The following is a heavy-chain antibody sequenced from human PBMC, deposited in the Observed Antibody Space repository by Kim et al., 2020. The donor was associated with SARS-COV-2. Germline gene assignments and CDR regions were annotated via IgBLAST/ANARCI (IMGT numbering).Heavy chain of an antibody. CDR2: IKSEGTGI. J-gene: IGHJ6*02. CDR3: ASDTVLYGLDV. CDR1: GFTVTTYW. D-gene: IGHD4-4*01. V-gene: IGHV3-74*03. Sequence: GGSLRLSCADSGFTVTTYWMHWVRQAPGKGLEWVSRIKSEGTGITYADSVKGRFTISRDNANNTLYLQMDNLRYDDTAVYYCASDTVLYGLDVWGQGTMVTVSS.